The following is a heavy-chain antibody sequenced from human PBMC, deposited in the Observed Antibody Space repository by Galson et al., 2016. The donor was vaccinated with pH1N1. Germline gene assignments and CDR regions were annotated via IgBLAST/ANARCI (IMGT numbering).Heavy chain of an antibody. J-gene: IGHJ4*02. V-gene: IGHV4-34*01. CDR3: ARVDFGGKLGD. D-gene: IGHD3-10*01. CDR2: VNPSGST. CDR1: GGSFSDYY. Sequence: LSLPCTVYGGSFSDYYWSWIRQPPGKGLEWIGEVNPSGSTIYNPSLNSRVIISADTSRNQFSLKLTSVTAADTAVYFCARVDFGGKLGDWGQGTQVTVSS.